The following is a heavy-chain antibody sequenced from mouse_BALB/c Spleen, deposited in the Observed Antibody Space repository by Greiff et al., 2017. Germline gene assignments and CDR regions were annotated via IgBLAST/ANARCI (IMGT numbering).Heavy chain of an antibody. D-gene: IGHD2-14*01. CDR2: IRLKSNNYAT. J-gene: IGHJ4*01. Sequence: EVKVVESGGGLVQPGGSMKLSCVASGFTFSNYWMNWVRQSPEKGLEWVAEIRLKSNNYATHYAESVKGRFTISRDDSKSSVYLQMNNLRAEDTGIYYCTSSRYAYAMDYWGQGTSVTVSS. CDR3: TSSRYAYAMDY. V-gene: IGHV6-6*02. CDR1: GFTFSNYW.